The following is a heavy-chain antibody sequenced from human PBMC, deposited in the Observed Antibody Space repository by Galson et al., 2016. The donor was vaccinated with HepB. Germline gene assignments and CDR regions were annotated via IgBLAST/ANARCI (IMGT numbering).Heavy chain of an antibody. CDR1: GFPLSSFD. Sequence: SLRLSCAASGFPLSSFDMHWVRQPTGKSLEWVSGVGTAGVPSYTVAVKGRVTIPIDNAKNSFFLQMDNLGVEDPAVHYCTSGRGVFDLWGRGTLVTVSS. D-gene: IGHD3-10*01. CDR2: VGTAGVP. J-gene: IGHJ2*01. V-gene: IGHV3-13*05. CDR3: TSGRGVFDL.